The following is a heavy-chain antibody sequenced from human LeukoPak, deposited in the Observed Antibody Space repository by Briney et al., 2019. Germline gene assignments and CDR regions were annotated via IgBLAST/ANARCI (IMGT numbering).Heavy chain of an antibody. CDR1: GLTFSSYW. Sequence: PGGSLRISCAASGLTFSSYWMSRVRQAPGKGLEWVANIKQDGSEKYYVDSVKGRFPMSRDNAKNSLYLQMNSLRAEDTAVYYGARDVMITFGGVIVMYYFDYWGQGTLVTVSS. D-gene: IGHD3-16*02. CDR2: IKQDGSEK. V-gene: IGHV3-7*01. CDR3: ARDVMITFGGVIVMYYFDY. J-gene: IGHJ4*02.